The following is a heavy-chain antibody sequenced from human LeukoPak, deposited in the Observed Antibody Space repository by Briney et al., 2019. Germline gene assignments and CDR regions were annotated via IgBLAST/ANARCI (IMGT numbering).Heavy chain of an antibody. CDR3: GRGHWGLDY. D-gene: IGHD7-27*01. V-gene: IGHV3-11*04. CDR1: GFTFSDSY. J-gene: IGHJ4*02. CDR2: ISNSGSSI. Sequence: PGGSLRLSCAASGFTFSDSYMTWIRQAPGWGLEWVSYISNSGSSIYYADSVKGRFTTSRDNAKSSLYLQMNSLRAEDTAVYYCGRGHWGLDYWGQGALVTVSS.